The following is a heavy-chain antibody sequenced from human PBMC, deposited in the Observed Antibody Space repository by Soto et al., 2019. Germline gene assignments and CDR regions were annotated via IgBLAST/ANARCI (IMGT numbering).Heavy chain of an antibody. CDR2: INHSGST. V-gene: IGHV4-34*01. CDR3: ARGSSRLRFLEWLLRYGMDV. Sequence: PSETLSLTCAVYGGSFSGYYWSWIRQPPGKGLEWIGEINHSGSTNYNPSLKSRVTISVDTSKNQFSLKLSSVTAADTAVYYCARGSSRLRFLEWLLRYGMDVWCQGTTVSVSS. J-gene: IGHJ6*02. D-gene: IGHD3-3*01. CDR1: GGSFSGYY.